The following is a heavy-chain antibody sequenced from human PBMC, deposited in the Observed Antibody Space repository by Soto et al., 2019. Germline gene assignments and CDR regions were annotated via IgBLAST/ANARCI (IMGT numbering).Heavy chain of an antibody. V-gene: IGHV4-34*12. CDR1: GGSFSGYY. CDR2: IIHGGST. CDR3: ARPHYDSNTFHYYFHY. J-gene: IGHJ4*02. D-gene: IGHD3-22*01. Sequence: SETLSLTCAVYGGSFSGYYWSWIRQPPGKGLEWIGEIIHGGSTNYSPSLKSRVTISVDTSKNQLSLELSSVTAADTAVYYCARPHYDSNTFHYYFHYWGQGTLVT.